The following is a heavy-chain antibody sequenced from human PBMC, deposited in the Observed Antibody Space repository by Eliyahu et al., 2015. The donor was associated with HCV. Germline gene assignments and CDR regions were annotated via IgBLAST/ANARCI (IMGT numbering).Heavy chain of an antibody. CDR1: GGSLSGYY. CDR2: ISHRGNT. J-gene: IGHJ3*02. CDR3: ARTTTVTIAAFDT. Sequence: QVQLQQWGAGLLKPSETLSLTCGVYGGSLSGYYWSWIRQSPGKGLEWIGGISHRGNTHYNPSLKSRVTISVDTSKSQLSLKMNSVTAADTAVYYCARTTTVTIAAFDTWGQGTLVTVSS. D-gene: IGHD4-17*01. V-gene: IGHV4-34*01.